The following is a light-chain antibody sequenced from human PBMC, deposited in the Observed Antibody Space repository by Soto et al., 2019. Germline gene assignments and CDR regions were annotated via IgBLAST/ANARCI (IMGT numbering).Light chain of an antibody. V-gene: IGLV2-14*01. CDR3: SSYTSSSTVV. CDR1: SSDVGGYNY. CDR2: DVS. Sequence: QSALTQPASVSGSPGQSITISCTGTSSDVGGYNYVSWYPQHPGKAPKLMIYDVSNRPSGVSIRFSGSRSGNTASLTISGLQAEDEADYYCSSYTSSSTVVFGGGTKLTVL. J-gene: IGLJ2*01.